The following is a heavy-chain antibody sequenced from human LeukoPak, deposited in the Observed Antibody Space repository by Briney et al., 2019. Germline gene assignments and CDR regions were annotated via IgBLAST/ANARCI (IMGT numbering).Heavy chain of an antibody. J-gene: IGHJ3*02. CDR1: GFTFSSYA. Sequence: PGGSLRLSCAASGFTFSSYAMSWVRQAPGKGLEWVSAISGSGGNTYYADSVKGRFTISRDNSKNTLYLQMNSLRAEDTAVYYCAKDPSAAGRKGAFDIWGQGTMVTVSS. CDR3: AKDPSAAGRKGAFDI. D-gene: IGHD6-13*01. V-gene: IGHV3-23*01. CDR2: ISGSGGNT.